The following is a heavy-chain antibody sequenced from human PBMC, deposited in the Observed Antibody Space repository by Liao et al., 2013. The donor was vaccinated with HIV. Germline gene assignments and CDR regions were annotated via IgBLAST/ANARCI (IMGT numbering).Heavy chain of an antibody. J-gene: IGHJ3*02. D-gene: IGHD2-2*01. CDR3: ARVSYCSGTSCYGLGDAFDM. V-gene: IGHV4-4*07. CDR1: GASLIGNY. CDR2: IYMSGNA. Sequence: QVQLQQSGPGLVKPSETLSLNCTVSGASLIGNYWSWIRQPAGKGLEWIARIYMSGNAHYNPSLKSRVTMSVDTSKNQFSLNLSSVTAADTALYFCARVSYCSGTSCYGLGDAFDMWGQGTMVTVSS.